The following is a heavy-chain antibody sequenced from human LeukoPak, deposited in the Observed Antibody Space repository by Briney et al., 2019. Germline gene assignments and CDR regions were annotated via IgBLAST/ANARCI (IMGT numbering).Heavy chain of an antibody. D-gene: IGHD1-26*01. CDR3: ARDHGDGSHYVWFDP. J-gene: IGHJ5*02. CDR2: ISAYNGKT. V-gene: IGHV1-18*01. Sequence: GASVSVSCKASGYTFTSYGISWVRQAPGQGLEWMGWISAYNGKTNYAQKRQGRVTITTDTSTSTAYMELRSLRSDDTAVYYCARDHGDGSHYVWFDPWGQGTLFTVSS. CDR1: GYTFTSYG.